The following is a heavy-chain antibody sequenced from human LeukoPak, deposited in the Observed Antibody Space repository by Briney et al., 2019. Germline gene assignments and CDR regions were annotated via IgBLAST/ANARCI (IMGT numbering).Heavy chain of an antibody. CDR1: GGSLSNYY. CDR2: INHSGST. D-gene: IGHD5-18*01. Sequence: SETLSLTCAVYGGSLSNYYWSWIRQSPGKGLEWIGEINHSGSTNYNASLKSRVTISLDTSKNQFSLKLSSVTAADTAVYYCANGLNWDTIDYWGQGTLVTVSS. CDR3: ANGLNWDTIDY. V-gene: IGHV4-34*01. J-gene: IGHJ4*02.